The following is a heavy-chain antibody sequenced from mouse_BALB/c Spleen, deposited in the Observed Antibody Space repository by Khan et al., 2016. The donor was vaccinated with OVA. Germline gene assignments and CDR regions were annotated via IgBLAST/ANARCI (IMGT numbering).Heavy chain of an antibody. CDR3: ARRTTGYTMDS. CDR2: INPRSGYT. D-gene: IGHD2-14*01. Sequence: VELVESGAELARPGASVRMSCKASGYTFTSNTMHWIKQRPGQGLEWIGYINPRSGYTNYNQNFKDKATLTADKSSSTAYMQLSSLPSEDSAVYYCARRTTGYTMDSWGQGTSVTVSS. J-gene: IGHJ4*01. CDR1: GYTFTSNT. V-gene: IGHV1-4*01.